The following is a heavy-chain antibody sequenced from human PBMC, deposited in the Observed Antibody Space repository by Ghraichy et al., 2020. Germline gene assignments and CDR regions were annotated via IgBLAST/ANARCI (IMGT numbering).Heavy chain of an antibody. Sequence: SETLSLTCAVYGGSFSGYYWSWIRQPPGKGLEWIGEINHSGSTNYNPSLKSRVTISVDTSKNQFSLKLSSVTAADTAVYYCARGRGRLTKRTGFDYWGQGTLVTVSS. D-gene: IGHD4-11*01. CDR1: GGSFSGYY. J-gene: IGHJ4*02. V-gene: IGHV4-34*01. CDR3: ARGRGRLTKRTGFDY. CDR2: INHSGST.